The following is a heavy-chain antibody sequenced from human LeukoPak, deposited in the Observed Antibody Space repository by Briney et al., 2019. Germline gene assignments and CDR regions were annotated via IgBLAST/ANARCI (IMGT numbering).Heavy chain of an antibody. D-gene: IGHD4/OR15-4a*01. Sequence: GGSLRLSCAASGFTFSSYSMNWVRQAPGKGLEWVSSISSSSSYIYYADSVKGRFTISRDNAKKSLYLQMNSLRAEDTAVYYCAREPTIPYFDYWGQGTLVTVPS. CDR3: AREPTIPYFDY. J-gene: IGHJ4*02. V-gene: IGHV3-21*01. CDR1: GFTFSSYS. CDR2: ISSSSSYI.